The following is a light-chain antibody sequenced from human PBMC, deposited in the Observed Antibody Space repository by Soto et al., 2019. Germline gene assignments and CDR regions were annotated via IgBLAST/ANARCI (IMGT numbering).Light chain of an antibody. J-gene: IGKJ2*01. CDR3: QQRSNYT. V-gene: IGKV3-11*01. CDR1: QSVSSY. CDR2: DAS. Sequence: EIVLTQSPATLSLSPGERGTLSCRASQSVSSYLAWYQQKPGQAPRLLIYDASNTATGIPARFSGSGSGTDFTLTISSLEPEDFAVYYCQQRSNYTFGQGTKLEIK.